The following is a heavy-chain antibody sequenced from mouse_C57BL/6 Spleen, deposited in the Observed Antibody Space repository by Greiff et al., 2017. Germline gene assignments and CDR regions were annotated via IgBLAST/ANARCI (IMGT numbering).Heavy chain of an antibody. Sequence: DVMLVESGAGLVQPGGSLKLSCAASGFTFSDYYMYWVRQTPEKRLEWVAYISNGGGSTYYPDTVKGRFTISRDNANNTLYLQMSRLKSEDTAMYYCARSYYGDYYAMDYWGQGTTVTVSS. V-gene: IGHV5-12*01. CDR2: ISNGGGST. CDR1: GFTFSDYY. CDR3: ARSYYGDYYAMDY. D-gene: IGHD1-2*01. J-gene: IGHJ4*01.